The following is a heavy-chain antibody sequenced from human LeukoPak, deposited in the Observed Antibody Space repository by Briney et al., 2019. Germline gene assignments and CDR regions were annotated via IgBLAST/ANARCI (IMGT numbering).Heavy chain of an antibody. J-gene: IGHJ4*02. Sequence: ASVKVSCKASGYTFTSYGISWLRQAPGQGLEWMGWISVYNANTNYAQKHQGRVTMTTDTSTSTAYMELRSLRSDDTAVYYCARDGGITAAASLGGYWGQGTLVTVSS. CDR3: ARDGGITAAASLGGY. CDR1: GYTFTSYG. V-gene: IGHV1-18*01. CDR2: ISVYNANT. D-gene: IGHD6-13*01.